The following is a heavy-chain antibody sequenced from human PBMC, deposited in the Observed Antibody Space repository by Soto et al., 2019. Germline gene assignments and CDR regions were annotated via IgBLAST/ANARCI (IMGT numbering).Heavy chain of an antibody. CDR1: GFTFSSYS. D-gene: IGHD6-19*01. CDR3: ARAVPKGYWFDP. J-gene: IGHJ5*02. V-gene: IGHV3-21*01. Sequence: PGGSLRLSCAASGFTFSSYSMNWVRQAPGKGLEWVSSISSSSSYIYYADSVKGRFTISRDNAKNSLYLQMNSLRAEDTAVYYCARAVPKGYWFDPWGQGTLVTVSS. CDR2: ISSSSSYI.